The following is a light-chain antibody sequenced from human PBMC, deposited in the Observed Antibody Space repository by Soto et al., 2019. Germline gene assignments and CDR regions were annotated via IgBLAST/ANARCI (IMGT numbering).Light chain of an antibody. CDR3: QQYGSSSWK. CDR2: GAS. J-gene: IGKJ1*01. V-gene: IGKV3-20*01. CDR1: QSISSSY. Sequence: EIVLTQSPGTLSLSPGKIATLSCSASQSISSSYLAWYQQRPGQAPRLLIYGASSRATGIPDRFSGSGSGTEFTLTISRLEPEDFAVYYCQQYGSSSWKFGQGTKVDIK.